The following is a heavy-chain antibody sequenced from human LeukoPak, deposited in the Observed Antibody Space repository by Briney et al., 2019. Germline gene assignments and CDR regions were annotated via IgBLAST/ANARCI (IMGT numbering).Heavy chain of an antibody. D-gene: IGHD1-26*01. CDR2: IYYSGST. J-gene: IGHJ4*02. Sequence: SETLSLTCTVSGGSISSSSYYWGWIRQPPGKGLEWIGSIYYSGSTYYNPSLKSRVTISVDTSKNQFSLKLSSVTAADTAVYYCARPSGELHTEFDYWGQGTLVTVSS. CDR3: ARPSGELHTEFDY. V-gene: IGHV4-39*01. CDR1: GGSISSSSYY.